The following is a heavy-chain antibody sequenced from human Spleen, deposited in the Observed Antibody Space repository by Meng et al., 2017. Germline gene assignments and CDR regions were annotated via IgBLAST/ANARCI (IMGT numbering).Heavy chain of an antibody. D-gene: IGHD3-9*01. CDR2: INHSGST. CDR1: GGSFSDYY. J-gene: IGHJ3*02. CDR3: ARCPELRYFDWLSSRPDAFDI. V-gene: IGHV4-34*01. Sequence: SETLSLTCVVSGGSFSDYYWSWIRQPPGKGLEWIGEINHSGSTNYNPSLESRATISVDTSKNQFSLKLSSVTAADTAVYYCARCPELRYFDWLSSRPDAFDIWGQGTMVTVSS.